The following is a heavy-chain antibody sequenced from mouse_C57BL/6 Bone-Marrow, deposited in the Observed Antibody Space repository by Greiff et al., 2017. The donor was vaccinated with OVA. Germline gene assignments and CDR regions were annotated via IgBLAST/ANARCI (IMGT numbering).Heavy chain of an antibody. CDR2: IYPRSGNT. V-gene: IGHV1-81*01. CDR1: GYTFTSYG. J-gene: IGHJ3*01. Sequence: QVQLQQSGAELARPGASVKLSCKASGYTFTSYGISWVKQRTGQGLEWIGEIYPRSGNTYYNEKFKGKATLTADKSSSTAYMELRSLTSEDSAVYFCAGDGYYVAYWGQGTLVTVSA. CDR3: AGDGYYVAY. D-gene: IGHD2-3*01.